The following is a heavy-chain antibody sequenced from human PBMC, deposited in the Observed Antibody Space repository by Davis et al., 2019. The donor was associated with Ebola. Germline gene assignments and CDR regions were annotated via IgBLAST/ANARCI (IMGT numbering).Heavy chain of an antibody. D-gene: IGHD4-17*01. V-gene: IGHV3-49*03. CDR3: TRAWDYGVR. J-gene: IGHJ4*02. CDR2: IRSKAYGGTT. Sequence: GESLKISCTASGFTFGDYAMSWFRQAPGKGLEWVGFIRSKAYGGTTEYAASVKGRFTISRDDSKSIAYLQINSLKTEDTAVYYCTRAWDYGVRWGQGTLVTVSS. CDR1: GFTFGDYA.